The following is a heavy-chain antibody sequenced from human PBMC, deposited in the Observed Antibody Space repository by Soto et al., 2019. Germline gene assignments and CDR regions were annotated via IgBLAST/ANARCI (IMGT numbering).Heavy chain of an antibody. CDR3: AKDGSRYYYDSSGYPDY. J-gene: IGHJ4*02. D-gene: IGHD3-22*01. V-gene: IGHV3-43*01. CDR1: GFTFDDYT. Sequence: GGSLRLSCAASGFTFDDYTMHWVRQAPGKGLEWVSLISWDGGSTYYADSVKGRFTISRDNSKNSPYLQMNSLRTEDTALYYCAKDGSRYYYDSSGYPDYWGQGTLVTVSS. CDR2: ISWDGGST.